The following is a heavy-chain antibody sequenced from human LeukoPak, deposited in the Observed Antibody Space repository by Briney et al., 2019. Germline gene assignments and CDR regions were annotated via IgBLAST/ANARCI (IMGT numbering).Heavy chain of an antibody. CDR2: IRSKAYGGTT. CDR1: GFTFCDYA. D-gene: IGHD3-10*01. Sequence: GGSLRLSCTASGFTFCDYAMSWFRQAPGKGLEWVGFIRSKAYGGTTEYAASVKGRFTISRDDSKSIAYLQMNSLKTEDTAVYYCTRKVLLPDYWGQGTLVTVSS. V-gene: IGHV3-49*03. CDR3: TRKVLLPDY. J-gene: IGHJ4*02.